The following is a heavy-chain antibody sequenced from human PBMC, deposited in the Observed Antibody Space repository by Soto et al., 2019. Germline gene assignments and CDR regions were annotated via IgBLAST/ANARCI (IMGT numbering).Heavy chain of an antibody. CDR1: GYSFTSYW. CDR2: IYPGDSDT. V-gene: IGHV5-51*01. Sequence: GESLKISCKGSGYSFTSYWIGWVRQMPGKGLEWMGIIYPGDSDTRYSPSFQGQVTISADKSISTAYLQWSSLKASDTAMYYCARLVSYYDSSGYYYYFDYWGQGTLVTVSS. D-gene: IGHD3-22*01. J-gene: IGHJ4*02. CDR3: ARLVSYYDSSGYYYYFDY.